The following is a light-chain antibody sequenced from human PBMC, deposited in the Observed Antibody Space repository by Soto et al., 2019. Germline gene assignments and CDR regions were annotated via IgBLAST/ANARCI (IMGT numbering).Light chain of an antibody. CDR2: EGS. CDR1: SSDSGSYNL. J-gene: IGLJ2*01. CDR3: CSYAGRSTFTI. V-gene: IGLV2-23*03. Sequence: QSALTQPASVSGSPGQSITISCTGTSSDSGSYNLVSWYQQHPGKAPKLMIYEGSKRPSGVSNRFSGSESGNTASLTISGLQAEDEADYYCCSYAGRSTFTIFGGGTKLTVL.